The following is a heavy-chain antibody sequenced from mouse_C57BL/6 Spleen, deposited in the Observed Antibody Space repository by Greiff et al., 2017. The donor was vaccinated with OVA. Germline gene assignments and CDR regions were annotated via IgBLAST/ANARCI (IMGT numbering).Heavy chain of an antibody. Sequence: EVQVVESGGDLVKPGGSLKLSCAASGFTFSSYGMSWVRQTPDKRLEWVATISSGGSYTYYPDSVKGRFTISRDNAKNTLYLQMSSLKSEDTAMYYCASFYSNYGDYAMDYWGQGTSVTVSS. D-gene: IGHD2-5*01. CDR2: ISSGGSYT. CDR1: GFTFSSYG. J-gene: IGHJ4*01. V-gene: IGHV5-6*01. CDR3: ASFYSNYGDYAMDY.